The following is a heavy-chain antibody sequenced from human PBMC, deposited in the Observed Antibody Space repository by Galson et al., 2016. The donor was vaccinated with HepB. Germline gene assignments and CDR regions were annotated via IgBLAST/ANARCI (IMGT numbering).Heavy chain of an antibody. J-gene: IGHJ4*02. CDR1: GFTFSSDW. V-gene: IGHV3-7*01. CDR2: IKQDGSEK. D-gene: IGHD2-8*02. Sequence: SLRLSCAASGFTFSSDWLSWVRQAPGKGLEWVAKIKQDGSEKYYVDSVKGRFTISRDNAKNSLYRQMNSLRAEATAVYYCASWWQTPASYFDYWGQGTLVTVSS. CDR3: ASWWQTPASYFDY.